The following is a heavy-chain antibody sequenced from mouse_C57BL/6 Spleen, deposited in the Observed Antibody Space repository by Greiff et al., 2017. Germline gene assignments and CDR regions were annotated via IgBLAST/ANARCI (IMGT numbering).Heavy chain of an antibody. J-gene: IGHJ2*01. Sequence: QVQLQQSGPELVKPGASVKISCKASGYAFSSSWMNWVKQRPGQGLEWIGDIYPGSGSTNYNEKFKSKATLTVDTSSSTAYMQLSSLTSEDSAVYYCATIYYGSSIFDYWGQGTTLTVSS. CDR1: GYAFSSSW. V-gene: IGHV1-55*01. CDR3: ATIYYGSSIFDY. D-gene: IGHD1-1*01. CDR2: IYPGSGST.